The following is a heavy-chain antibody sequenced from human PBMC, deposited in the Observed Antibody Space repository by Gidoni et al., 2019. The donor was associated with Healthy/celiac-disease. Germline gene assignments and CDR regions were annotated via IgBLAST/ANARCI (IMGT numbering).Heavy chain of an antibody. CDR3: ARIAPSGIVVVPAAMNDAFDI. V-gene: IGHV4-34*01. CDR2: INHSGST. Sequence: TLSLICAVYGWSFSGYYWSWIRQPPGKGLEWIGEINHSGSTNYNPSLKSRVTISVDTSKNQFSLKLSSVTAADTAVYYCARIAPSGIVVVPAAMNDAFDIWGQGTMVTVSS. D-gene: IGHD2-2*01. CDR1: GWSFSGYY. J-gene: IGHJ3*02.